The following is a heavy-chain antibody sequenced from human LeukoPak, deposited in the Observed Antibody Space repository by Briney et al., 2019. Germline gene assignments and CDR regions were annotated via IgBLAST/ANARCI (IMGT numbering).Heavy chain of an antibody. J-gene: IGHJ4*02. CDR3: ARGGNYYDSSGYFRASADY. CDR2: MNPNSGDT. Sequence: WASVKVSCKASGFTFTSYDINWVRQATGQGLEWIGWMNPNSGDTGYAQKFQGRVTMTRSTSINTAYMELSSLRSEDTAVYYCARGGNYYDSSGYFRASADYWGQGTLVTVSS. V-gene: IGHV1-8*01. CDR1: GFTFTSYD. D-gene: IGHD3-22*01.